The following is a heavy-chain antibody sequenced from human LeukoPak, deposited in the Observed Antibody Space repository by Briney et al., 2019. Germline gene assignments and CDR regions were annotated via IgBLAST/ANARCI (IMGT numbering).Heavy chain of an antibody. CDR3: AKDLDSSGWYRFGD. J-gene: IGHJ4*02. V-gene: IGHV3-30*18. CDR2: ISYDGSNK. Sequence: PGGSLRLSCAASGLTFSSYGMHWVRQAPGKGLEWVAVISYDGSNKYYADSVKGRFTISRDNSKNTLYLQMNSLRAEDTAVYYCAKDLDSSGWYRFGDWGQGTLVTVSS. D-gene: IGHD6-19*01. CDR1: GLTFSSYG.